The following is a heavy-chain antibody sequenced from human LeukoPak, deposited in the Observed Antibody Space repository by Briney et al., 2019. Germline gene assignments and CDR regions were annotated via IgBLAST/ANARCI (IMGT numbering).Heavy chain of an antibody. CDR2: IYYSGRT. V-gene: IGHV4-39*01. CDR1: GGSISSSSYY. D-gene: IGHD1-26*01. CDR3: AGYGSYYYYYMDV. Sequence: SETLSLTCTVSGGSISSSSYYWGWIRQPPGKGLEWIGSIYYSGRTYYNPSLKSRVTTSVDTSKNQFSLKLSSVTAADTAVYHCAGYGSYYYYYMDVWGKGTTVTVSS. J-gene: IGHJ6*03.